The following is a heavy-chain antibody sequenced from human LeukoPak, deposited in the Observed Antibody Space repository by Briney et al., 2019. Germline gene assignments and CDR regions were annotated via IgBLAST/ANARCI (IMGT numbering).Heavy chain of an antibody. V-gene: IGHV4-59*01. Sequence: PSETPSLTCTVSGGSISSYYWSWIRQPPGKGLEWIGYIYYSGSTNYNPSLKSRVTISVDTSKNQFSLKLSSVTAADTAVYYCARGYCSSCMDVWGQGTTVTVSS. CDR2: IYYSGST. CDR3: ARGYCSSCMDV. J-gene: IGHJ6*02. CDR1: GGSISSYY. D-gene: IGHD2-15*01.